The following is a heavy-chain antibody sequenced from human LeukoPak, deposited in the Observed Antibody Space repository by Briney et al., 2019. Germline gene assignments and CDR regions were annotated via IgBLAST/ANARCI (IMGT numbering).Heavy chain of an antibody. CDR3: AREGSGNYYYMDV. J-gene: IGHJ6*03. D-gene: IGHD3-10*01. V-gene: IGHV3-21*01. Sequence: GGSLRLSXAASGFTFSSYSMNWVGQAPGKGLEWVSSISSSSSYIYYADSVKGRFTISRDNAKNSLYLQMNSLRAEDTAVYYCAREGSGNYYYMDVWGKGTTVTVSS. CDR1: GFTFSSYS. CDR2: ISSSSSYI.